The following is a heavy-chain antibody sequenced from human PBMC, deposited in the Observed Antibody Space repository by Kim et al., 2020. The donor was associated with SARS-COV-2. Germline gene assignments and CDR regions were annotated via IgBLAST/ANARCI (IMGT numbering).Heavy chain of an antibody. CDR2: ISSSSSTI. CDR1: GFTFSSYS. J-gene: IGHJ6*03. CDR3: ASDSPLLVVYASLGSSSWSGYFYSMDV. D-gene: IGHD2-8*02. Sequence: GGSLRLSCAASGFTFSSYSMNWVRQAPGKGLDWVSYISSSSSTIYYADSVKGRFTIYRDNAKNSLLLQMNSLRDEDTAGYYCASDSPLLVVYASLGSSSWSGYFYSMDVWGKGATVTVS. V-gene: IGHV3-48*02.